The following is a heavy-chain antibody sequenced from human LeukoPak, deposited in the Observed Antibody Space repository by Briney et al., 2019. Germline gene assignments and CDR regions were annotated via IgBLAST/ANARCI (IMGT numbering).Heavy chain of an antibody. V-gene: IGHV3-7*01. Sequence: PGGSLRLSCAASGFTFSSYWMSWVRQAPGKGLEWVANIKQDGSEKYYVDSVKGRFTISRDNAKNSLYLQMNSLRAEDTAVYYCAATYYDVLTGFTPLYYYGMDVWGQGTTVTVSS. D-gene: IGHD3-9*01. CDR1: GFTFSSYW. CDR2: IKQDGSEK. CDR3: AATYYDVLTGFTPLYYYGMDV. J-gene: IGHJ6*02.